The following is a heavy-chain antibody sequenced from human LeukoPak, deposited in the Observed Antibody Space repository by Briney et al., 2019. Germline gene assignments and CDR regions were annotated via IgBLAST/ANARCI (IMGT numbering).Heavy chain of an antibody. D-gene: IGHD5-24*01. CDR1: GFTFSSYE. CDR3: ARDSPPHRDGYNPDAFDI. V-gene: IGHV3-48*03. CDR2: ISSSGSTI. J-gene: IGHJ3*02. Sequence: GGSLRLSCAASGFTFSSYEMNWVRQAPGKGLEWVSYISSSGSTIYYADSVKGRFTISRDNAKNSLYLQMNSPRAEDTAVYYCARDSPPHRDGYNPDAFDIWGQGTMVTVSS.